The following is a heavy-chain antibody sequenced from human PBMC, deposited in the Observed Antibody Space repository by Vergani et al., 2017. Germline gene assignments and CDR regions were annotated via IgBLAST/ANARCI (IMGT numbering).Heavy chain of an antibody. Sequence: QVQLVQSGAEVKKPGASVKVSCKASGYTFTSYDINWVRQATGQGLEWMGWMNPNSGNTGYAQKFQGRVTMTRNTSRSTGYMELSSLRSEDTAVYYCARGPLDPLAYCGGDCYYYYYMDVWGKGTTVTVSS. CDR1: GYTFTSYD. CDR3: ARGPLDPLAYCGGDCYYYYYMDV. D-gene: IGHD2-21*01. V-gene: IGHV1-8*02. CDR2: MNPNSGNT. J-gene: IGHJ6*03.